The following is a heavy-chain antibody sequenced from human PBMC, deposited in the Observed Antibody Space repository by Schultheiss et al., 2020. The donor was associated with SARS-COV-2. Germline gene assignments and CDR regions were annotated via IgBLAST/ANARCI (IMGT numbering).Heavy chain of an antibody. V-gene: IGHV3-21*01. CDR2: ISSSSSYI. Sequence: GGSLRLSCAASGFTFSSYSMNWVRQAPGKGLEWVSSISSSSSYIYYADSVKGRFTISRDNAKNSLYLQMNSLRAEDTAVYYCARDLRATYCSSTSCYRYYYYGMDVWGQGTTVTVSS. CDR1: GFTFSSYS. CDR3: ARDLRATYCSSTSCYRYYYYGMDV. D-gene: IGHD2-2*01. J-gene: IGHJ6*02.